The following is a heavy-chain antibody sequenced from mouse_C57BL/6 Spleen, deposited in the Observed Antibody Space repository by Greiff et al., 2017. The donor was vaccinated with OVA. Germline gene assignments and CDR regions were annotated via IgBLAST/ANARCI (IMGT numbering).Heavy chain of an antibody. Sequence: VQLQQSGPGLVQPSQSLSITCTVSGFSLTSYGVHWVRQSPGQGLEWLGVIWSGGSTDYNAAFISRLSISKDNSKSQVFFKMNSLQADDTAIYYCASELGRSSAWFAYWGQGTLVTVSA. V-gene: IGHV2-2*01. J-gene: IGHJ3*01. CDR1: GFSLTSYG. CDR2: IWSGGST. D-gene: IGHD4-1*01. CDR3: ASELGRSSAWFAY.